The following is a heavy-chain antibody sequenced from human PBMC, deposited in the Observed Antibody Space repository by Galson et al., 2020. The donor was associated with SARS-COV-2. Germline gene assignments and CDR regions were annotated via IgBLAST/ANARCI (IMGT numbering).Heavy chain of an antibody. V-gene: IGHV3-11*06. CDR1: GFTFSDYY. CDR3: ARDHWGYCSSTSCANWFDP. Sequence: SLKISCAASGFTFSDYYMSWIRQAPGKGLEWVSYISSSSSYTNYADSVKGRFTISRDNAKNSLYLQMNSLRAEDTAVYYCARDHWGYCSSTSCANWFDPWGQGTLVTVSS. D-gene: IGHD2-2*01. CDR2: ISSSSSYT. J-gene: IGHJ5*02.